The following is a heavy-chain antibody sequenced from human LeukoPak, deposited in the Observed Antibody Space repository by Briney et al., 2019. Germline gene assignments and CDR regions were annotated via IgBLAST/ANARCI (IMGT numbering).Heavy chain of an antibody. CDR3: ARTSSGWYGGGDY. CDR1: GGTFSSYA. D-gene: IGHD6-19*01. V-gene: IGHV1-69*01. Sequence: SVKVSCKASGGTFSSYAISWVRQAPGQGLEWMEGIIPIFGTANYAQKFQGRVTITADESTSTAYMELSSLRSEDTAVYYCARTSSGWYGGGDYWGQGTLVTVSS. CDR2: IIPIFGTA. J-gene: IGHJ4*02.